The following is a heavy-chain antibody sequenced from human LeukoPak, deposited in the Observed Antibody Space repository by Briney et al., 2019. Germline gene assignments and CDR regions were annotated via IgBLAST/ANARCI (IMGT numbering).Heavy chain of an antibody. D-gene: IGHD5-18*01. V-gene: IGHV3-13*01. CDR3: ARFGYSYGFDY. CDR2: IGTASDT. J-gene: IGHJ4*02. Sequence: GGSLRLSCAASGSTFSSYDMPWVRQATGKGLEWVASIGTASDTYHPGSVKGPFTLSRENAKNSSYLQIKSLRGGEPAVSYCARFGYSYGFDYWGQGNLVTVSS. CDR1: GSTFSSYD.